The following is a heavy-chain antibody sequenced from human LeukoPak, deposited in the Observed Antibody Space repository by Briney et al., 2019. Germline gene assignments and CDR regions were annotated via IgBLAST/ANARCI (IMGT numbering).Heavy chain of an antibody. Sequence: SETLSLTCTVYGVSFSGYYWSWIRQPPGKGLEWIGEINHSGSTNYNPSLKSRVTMSVDTSKNQFSLKLSSVTAADTSVYYCARVKTYCSSTSCRGDYYYGMDVWGQGTTVTVSS. CDR3: ARVKTYCSSTSCRGDYYYGMDV. D-gene: IGHD2-2*01. CDR1: GVSFSGYY. J-gene: IGHJ6*02. V-gene: IGHV4-34*01. CDR2: INHSGST.